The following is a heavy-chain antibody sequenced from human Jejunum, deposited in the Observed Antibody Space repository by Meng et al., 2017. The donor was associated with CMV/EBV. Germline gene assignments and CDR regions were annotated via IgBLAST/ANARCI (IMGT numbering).Heavy chain of an antibody. J-gene: IGHJ4*02. V-gene: IGHV3-66*01. CDR1: GVSVSDDY. Sequence: VQLVGAGGGWVQPGGSLRLSCEVSGVSVSDDYLSWVRQSPGKGLEWVSIIYSNGDTHYADSVKGRITISRDNSKNTVSLEMNALRVDDTAVYYCAKLGVGAAYWDSWGQGILVTVSS. CDR3: AKLGVGAAYWDS. CDR2: IYSNGDT. D-gene: IGHD1-26*01.